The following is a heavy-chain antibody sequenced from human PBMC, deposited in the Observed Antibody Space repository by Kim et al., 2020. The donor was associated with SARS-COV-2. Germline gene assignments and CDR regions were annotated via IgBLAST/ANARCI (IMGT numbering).Heavy chain of an antibody. CDR3: TGGPPSSGSY. D-gene: IGHD1-26*01. J-gene: IGHJ4*01. CDR1: GFTLSGSA. CDR2: IRSKANSYDS. Sequence: GGSLRLSCAASGFTLSGSAMHWVRQAPGKGLEWVGCIRSKANSYDSTYAVSVKGRFTISSEDSKNTLYMQMNRLKTEATAEYYCTGGPPSSGSYW. V-gene: IGHV3-73*01.